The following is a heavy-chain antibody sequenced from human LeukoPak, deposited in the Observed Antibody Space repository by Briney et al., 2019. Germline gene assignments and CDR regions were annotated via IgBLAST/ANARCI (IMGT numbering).Heavy chain of an antibody. CDR2: IIPIFGTA. J-gene: IGHJ4*02. CDR3: ARDNQYSYGPGPFDY. Sequence: EASVKVSCKASGGTFSSYAISWVRQAPGQGLEWMGGIIPIFGTANYAQKFQGRVTVTADESTSTAYMELSSLRPEDTAVYYCARDNQYSYGPGPFDYWGQGTLVTVSS. V-gene: IGHV1-69*13. D-gene: IGHD5-18*01. CDR1: GGTFSSYA.